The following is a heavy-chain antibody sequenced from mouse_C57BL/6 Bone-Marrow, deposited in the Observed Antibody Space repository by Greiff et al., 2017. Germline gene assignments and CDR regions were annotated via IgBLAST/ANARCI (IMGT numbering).Heavy chain of an antibody. Sequence: EVQVVESGGGLVKPGGSLKLSCAASGFTFSSYAMSWVRQTPEKRLEWVATISDGGSYTYYPDNVKGRFTISRDNAKNNLYLQMRHLTSEDTAMYYCARDPAGSVFWSFDVWGTGTTVTVSS. CDR2: ISDGGSYT. J-gene: IGHJ1*03. CDR3: ARDPAGSVFWSFDV. D-gene: IGHD1-1*01. V-gene: IGHV5-4*01. CDR1: GFTFSSYA.